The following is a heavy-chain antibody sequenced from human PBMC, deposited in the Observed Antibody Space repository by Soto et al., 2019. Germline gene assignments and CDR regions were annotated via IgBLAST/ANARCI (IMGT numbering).Heavy chain of an antibody. CDR3: VRDYYDTSAYPNNFDM. CDR2: IGSRTSDI. D-gene: IGHD3-16*01. V-gene: IGHV3-21*01. CDR1: GFTLSRHT. Sequence: GGSLRLSCAASGFTLSRHTMNWVRQAPGKGLEWVSFIGSRTSDIYYADSVKGRFTISRDNAKNSLYLDLTRLRAEDTAVYFCVRDYYDTSAYPNNFDMWGQGTMVTVSS. J-gene: IGHJ3*02.